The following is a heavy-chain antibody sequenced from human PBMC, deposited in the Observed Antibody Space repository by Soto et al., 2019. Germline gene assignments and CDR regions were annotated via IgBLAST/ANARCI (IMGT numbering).Heavy chain of an antibody. D-gene: IGHD6-13*01. CDR1: GFTFSKHW. J-gene: IGHJ4*02. CDR3: VRDSNWSLDY. V-gene: IGHV3-74*01. CDR2: IKTDGSFT. Sequence: GGSLRLSCAASGFTFSKHWRHWVRQAPGKGLVWVSHIKTDGSFTRDADSVKGRFTISRDNARNTLYLQMNSLSADDTAVYYCVRDSNWSLDYWGQGTLVTVSS.